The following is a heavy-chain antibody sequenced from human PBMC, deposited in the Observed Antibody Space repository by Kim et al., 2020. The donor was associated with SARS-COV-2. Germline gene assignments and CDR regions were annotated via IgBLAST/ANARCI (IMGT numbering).Heavy chain of an antibody. CDR1: GGTFSTYS. D-gene: IGHD2-21*01. J-gene: IGHJ6*03. Sequence: SVKVSCKASGGTFSTYSVSWVRQAPGQGPEWMGRIIPLLDTTNSAQNFQDRVTFTADRSTNTAYMELTSLRSDDTAVYYCAIILRPGDIDVWGTGTSVT. CDR2: IIPLLDTT. CDR3: AIILRPGDIDV. V-gene: IGHV1-69*08.